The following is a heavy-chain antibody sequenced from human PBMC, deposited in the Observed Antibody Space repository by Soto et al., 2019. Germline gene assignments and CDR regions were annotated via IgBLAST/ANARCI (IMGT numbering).Heavy chain of an antibody. CDR3: ARGGSSGWLYYFYX. D-gene: IGHD6-19*01. Sequence: ASVKVSCKASGYTFTSYAMHWVRQAPGQRLEWMGLINAFNGNTKYSQKFQGRVTITRDTSASTAYTELSSLRSEDTAVYYCARGGSSGWLYYFYXWGQGTLVTVSX. CDR2: INAFNGNT. V-gene: IGHV1-3*01. J-gene: IGHJ4*02. CDR1: GYTFTSYA.